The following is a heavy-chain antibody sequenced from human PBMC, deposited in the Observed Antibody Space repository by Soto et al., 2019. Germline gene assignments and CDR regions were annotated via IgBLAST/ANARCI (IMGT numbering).Heavy chain of an antibody. Sequence: QVQLVQSGAEVKKPGASVKIYCKASRYTFTRYTMNWVRQAPGQRLEWMGWINPDNCNTKSSPKFQHRVIITRDTAASTASRDPSSPSSDNTAVYFCTSGTATGRLEPWCQGNLVTAPS. CDR1: RYTFTRYT. CDR3: TSGTATGRLEP. V-gene: IGHV1-3*01. CDR2: INPDNCNT. J-gene: IGHJ5*02. D-gene: IGHD2-8*02.